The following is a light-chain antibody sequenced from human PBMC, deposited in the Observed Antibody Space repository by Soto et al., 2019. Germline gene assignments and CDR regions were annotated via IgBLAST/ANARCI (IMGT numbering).Light chain of an antibody. J-gene: IGKJ4*01. CDR2: ATS. V-gene: IGKV3-15*01. Sequence: EIVVTQSPATLSVSPGERATLSCRASQSVGNNFAWYQQKPGQAPRLLIFATSTRATGVPARFSGSGSGTEFTLTISSLQSEDFAVYYCQQYGDWPLTFGVGAKVEIE. CDR3: QQYGDWPLT. CDR1: QSVGNN.